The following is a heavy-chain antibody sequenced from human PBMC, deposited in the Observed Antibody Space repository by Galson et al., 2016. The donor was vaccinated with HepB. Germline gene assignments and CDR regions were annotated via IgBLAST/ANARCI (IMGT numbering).Heavy chain of an antibody. CDR2: ISYDASSK. V-gene: IGHV3-30*01. CDR1: GFTFYTYT. D-gene: IGHD1-1*01. Sequence: SLRLSCAASGFTFYTYTMHWVRQAPGKGLEWVAVISYDASSKYYAESVKGRFTISRDNSQNTLYLQMNSLRVEDTAVYYCARVEACTTPTWGQGNLVTVSS. CDR3: ARVEACTTPT. J-gene: IGHJ4*02.